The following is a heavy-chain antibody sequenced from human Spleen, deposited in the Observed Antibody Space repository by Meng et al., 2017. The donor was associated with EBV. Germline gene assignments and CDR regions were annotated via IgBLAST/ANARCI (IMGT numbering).Heavy chain of an antibody. CDR2: VNHSGNT. D-gene: IGHD2-8*02. V-gene: IGHV4-34*02. Sequence: QGQLQQWGAGLLKPSGTLSLTCAVYGGSFSGYYWSWIRQPPGKGLEWIGEVNHSGNTNYNPSLKSRVTISVDTSKRQFSLKLTSMTAADTAVYYCATWWGKGYYWGQETLVTVSS. J-gene: IGHJ4*02. CDR3: ATWWGKGYY. CDR1: GGSFSGYY.